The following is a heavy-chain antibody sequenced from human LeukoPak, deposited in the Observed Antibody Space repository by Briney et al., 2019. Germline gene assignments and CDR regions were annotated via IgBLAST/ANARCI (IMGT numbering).Heavy chain of an antibody. V-gene: IGHV3-74*01. D-gene: IGHD1-26*01. CDR2: INTDGTST. Sequence: GGSLRLSCAASGFTFSNYWMHWVRQAPGKGLEWASRINTDGTSTIYADSVGGRFTISRDNAKNTVYLQMNSLGAEDTAVYYCARGSVGPDCWGQGTLVTVSS. CDR3: ARGSVGPDC. J-gene: IGHJ4*02. CDR1: GFTFSNYW.